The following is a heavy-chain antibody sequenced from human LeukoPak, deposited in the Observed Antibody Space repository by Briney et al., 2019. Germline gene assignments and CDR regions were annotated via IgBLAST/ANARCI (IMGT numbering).Heavy chain of an antibody. V-gene: IGHV3-21*01. CDR2: ISSGSSYI. J-gene: IGHJ4*02. CDR3: ARDELGISDY. CDR1: GFTFSSYS. Sequence: GGSLRLSCAASGFTFSSYSMNWVRQAPGKGLEWVSSISSGSSYIYYADSVKGRFTISRDNAKNSLYLQMNSLRAEDTAVYYCARDELGISDYWGQGTLVTVSS. D-gene: IGHD7-27*01.